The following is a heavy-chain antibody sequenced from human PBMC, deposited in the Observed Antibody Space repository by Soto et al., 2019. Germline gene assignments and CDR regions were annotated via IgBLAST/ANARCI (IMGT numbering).Heavy chain of an antibody. CDR1: GYTVSRYG. J-gene: IGHJ1*01. D-gene: IGHD2-15*01. Sequence: ASVKVSCQASGYTVSRYGITWVRQAPGQGLEWMGWISAYNGNTNYAQKFQGRVTMTTDTSTSIAYMELRSLRSDDTAVYYCARVEIAVLLGAVVEDFYSWAQGTVVPVSS. CDR2: ISAYNGNT. CDR3: ARVEIAVLLGAVVEDFYS. V-gene: IGHV1-18*04.